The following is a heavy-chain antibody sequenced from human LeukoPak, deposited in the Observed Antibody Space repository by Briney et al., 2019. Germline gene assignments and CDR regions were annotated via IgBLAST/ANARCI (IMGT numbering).Heavy chain of an antibody. CDR3: AKDLYGAFDY. CDR2: ISYDGSNK. J-gene: IGHJ4*02. Sequence: GGSQRLSCAASGFTFSCYGMHWVRQAPGKGLEWVAVISYDGSNKYYADSVKGRFTISRDNSKNTLYLQMNSLRAEDTAVYYCAKDLYGAFDYWGQGTLVTVSS. V-gene: IGHV3-30*18. D-gene: IGHD2-8*01. CDR1: GFTFSCYG.